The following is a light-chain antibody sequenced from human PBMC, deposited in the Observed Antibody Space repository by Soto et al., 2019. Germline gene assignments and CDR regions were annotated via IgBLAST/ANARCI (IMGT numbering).Light chain of an antibody. CDR1: QSGLYRSKNRNH. CDR3: QQYYSTPS. V-gene: IGKV4-1*01. CDR2: WAS. J-gene: IGKJ4*01. Sequence: DLVMTQSPDSLAVSLSERATINCKSSQSGLYRSKNRNHLAWYQQRPGQPPKVLIYWASTREYGVPERFSGSGSGTDFTLTLVSLPAEDVAVSYCQQYYSTPSFGGGTKVEIK.